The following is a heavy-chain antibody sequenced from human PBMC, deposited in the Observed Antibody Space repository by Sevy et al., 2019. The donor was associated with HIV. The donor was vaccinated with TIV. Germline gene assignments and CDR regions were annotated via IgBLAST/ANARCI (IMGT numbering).Heavy chain of an antibody. CDR1: GFTFSSYG. V-gene: IGHV3-30*18. D-gene: IGHD3-22*01. CDR2: ISYDGSNK. CDR3: AKDSYDNSGYYWFDP. J-gene: IGHJ5*02. Sequence: GGSLRLSCATSGFTFSSYGMHWVRQAPGKGLEWVAVISYDGSNKYYADSVKGRFTISRDNSKNTLYLQMNSLRAEDTAVYYCAKDSYDNSGYYWFDPWGQGTLVTVSS.